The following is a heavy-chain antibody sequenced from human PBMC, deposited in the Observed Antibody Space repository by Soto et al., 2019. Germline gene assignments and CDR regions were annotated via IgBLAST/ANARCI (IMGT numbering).Heavy chain of an antibody. CDR2: INPNSGSI. J-gene: IGHJ4*02. D-gene: IGHD3-10*01. Sequence: ASVKVSCKASGDTFTTYDINWVRQATGHGLEWMGWINPNSGSIGYAQRFQGRVTMTRDTAIRTAYMEVSSLRSDDTAVYYCARGRASGSYYLLDYWGQ. CDR3: ARGRASGSYYLLDY. CDR1: GDTFTTYD. V-gene: IGHV1-8*01.